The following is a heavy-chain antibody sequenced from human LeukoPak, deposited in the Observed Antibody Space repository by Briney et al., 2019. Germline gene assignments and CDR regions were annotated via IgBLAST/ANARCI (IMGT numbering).Heavy chain of an antibody. J-gene: IGHJ4*02. V-gene: IGHV4-34*01. D-gene: IGHD6-6*01. CDR3: ARGSWRQLVYPRFDY. Sequence: SETLSLTCAVYGGSFSGYYWSWIRQPPGKGLEWIGEINHSRSTNYNPSLKSRVTISVDTSKNQFSLKLSSVTAADTAVYYCARGSWRQLVYPRFDYWGLGTLVTVSS. CDR1: GGSFSGYY. CDR2: INHSRST.